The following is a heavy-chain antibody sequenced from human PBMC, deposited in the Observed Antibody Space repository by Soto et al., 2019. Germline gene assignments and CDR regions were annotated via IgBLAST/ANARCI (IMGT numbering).Heavy chain of an antibody. V-gene: IGHV3-30*18. J-gene: IGHJ4*02. Sequence: VQLVESGGGLVQPGGSLRLSCVASGFTFSSYGMHWVRQAPGKGLEWVAVISYDGSNKYYADSVKGRFTISRDNSKNTLYLQMNSLRAEDTAVYYCAKDEAPWPYYYDSSGYPDYWGQGTLVTVSS. CDR3: AKDEAPWPYYYDSSGYPDY. CDR2: ISYDGSNK. D-gene: IGHD3-22*01. CDR1: GFTFSSYG.